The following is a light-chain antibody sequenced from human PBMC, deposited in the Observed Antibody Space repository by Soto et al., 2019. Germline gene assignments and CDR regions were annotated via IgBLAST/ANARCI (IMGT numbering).Light chain of an antibody. Sequence: EILMTQSPATLSVSPGERATLSCRASQSVSSNLAWYQHKPGQAPRLLIYGASTRATGIPARLSGSGSGTEFTLTINSLKSEDFAVYYCQQYNNWPTFGQGTKVDI. V-gene: IGKV3-15*01. CDR2: GAS. CDR3: QQYNNWPT. CDR1: QSVSSN. J-gene: IGKJ1*01.